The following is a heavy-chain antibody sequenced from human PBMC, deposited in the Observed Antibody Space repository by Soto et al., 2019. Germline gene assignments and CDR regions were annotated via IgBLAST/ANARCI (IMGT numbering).Heavy chain of an antibody. CDR3: ARVGPAHYYDSSGYYSPLDY. CDR1: GDTLSSYA. D-gene: IGHD3-22*01. V-gene: IGHV1-69*13. Sequence: SVKVSCKASGDTLSSYAINWVRQAPGQGLEWMGGIIPMFGTANYAQKFKGRVTITAGESTSTVYMELSSLRSEDTAVYYCARVGPAHYYDSSGYYSPLDYWGQGTLVTVSS. J-gene: IGHJ4*02. CDR2: IIPMFGTA.